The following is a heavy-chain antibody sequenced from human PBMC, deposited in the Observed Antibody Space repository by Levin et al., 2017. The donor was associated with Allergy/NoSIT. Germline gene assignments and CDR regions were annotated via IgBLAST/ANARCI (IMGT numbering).Heavy chain of an antibody. V-gene: IGHV4-39*07. J-gene: IGHJ4*02. Sequence: PSETLSLTCTVSGGSISSSSYYWGWIRQPPGKGLEWIGSIYYSGSTYYNPSLKSRVTISVDTSKNQFSLKLSSVTAADTAVYYCASNIAAAVRGYWGQGTLVTVSS. D-gene: IGHD6-13*01. CDR3: ASNIAAAVRGY. CDR2: IYYSGST. CDR1: GGSISSSSYY.